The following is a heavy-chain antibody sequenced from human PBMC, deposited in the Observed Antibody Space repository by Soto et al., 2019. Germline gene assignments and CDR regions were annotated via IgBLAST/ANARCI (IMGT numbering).Heavy chain of an antibody. CDR3: AKGFPEYYYDSSALDY. CDR1: GFTFSSYG. CDR2: ISYDGSNK. Sequence: QVQLVESGGGVVQPGRSLRLSCAASGFTFSSYGMHWVRQAPGKGLEWVAVISYDGSNKYYADSVKGRFTISRDNSKNTLYLQMNSLRAEDTAVYYCAKGFPEYYYDSSALDYWGQRTLVTVSS. V-gene: IGHV3-30*18. J-gene: IGHJ4*02. D-gene: IGHD3-22*01.